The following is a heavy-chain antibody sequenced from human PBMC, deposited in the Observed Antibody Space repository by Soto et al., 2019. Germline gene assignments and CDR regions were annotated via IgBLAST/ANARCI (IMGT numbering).Heavy chain of an antibody. Sequence: SETLSLTCTVSGDSFSSDDYYWSWIRQPPGKGLEWIGYISYRVDTYYSPSLKSRVTMSIDTSKNQFSLNVSSVTAADTAVYYCARVAGVAYCGGDCYHFDYWGQGTLVTVSS. D-gene: IGHD2-21*02. CDR2: ISYRVDT. J-gene: IGHJ4*02. V-gene: IGHV4-30-4*01. CDR1: GDSFSSDDYY. CDR3: ARVAGVAYCGGDCYHFDY.